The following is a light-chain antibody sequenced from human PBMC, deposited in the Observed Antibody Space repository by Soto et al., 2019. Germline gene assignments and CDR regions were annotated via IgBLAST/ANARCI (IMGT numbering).Light chain of an antibody. Sequence: QSVLTQPASVSGSPGQSITIPCTGTNSDVGGYNYVSWYQHHPGKAPKLMIYEVFNRPSGVSSRFSGSKSGSTASLTISGHQAEDEADYYCSSYTTTNTLYVFGTGTKDTVL. J-gene: IGLJ1*01. CDR3: SSYTTTNTLYV. CDR1: NSDVGGYNY. CDR2: EVF. V-gene: IGLV2-14*01.